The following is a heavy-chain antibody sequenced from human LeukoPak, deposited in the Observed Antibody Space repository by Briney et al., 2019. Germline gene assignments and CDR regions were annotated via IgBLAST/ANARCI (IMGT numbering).Heavy chain of an antibody. CDR2: IYTSGST. CDR3: ARGGGYGSSPLK. D-gene: IGHD6-6*01. CDR1: GASFSGYY. J-gene: IGHJ4*02. V-gene: IGHV4-4*09. Sequence: PSETLSLTCAVYGASFSGYYWSWIRQPPGKGLEWIGYIYTSGSTNYNPSLKSRVTISVDTSKNQFSLKLNSVTAADTAVYYCARGGGYGSSPLKWGQGTLVTVSS.